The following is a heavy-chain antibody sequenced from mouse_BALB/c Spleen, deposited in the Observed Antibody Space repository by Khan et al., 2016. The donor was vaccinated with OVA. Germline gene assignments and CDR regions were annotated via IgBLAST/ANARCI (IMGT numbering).Heavy chain of an antibody. V-gene: IGHV3-2*02. J-gene: IGHJ4*01. CDR3: ARDGSRYNYAMDY. CDR2: INNSGST. CDR1: GYSITSDYA. Sequence: EVQLVESGPGLANPSQSLSLTCNVTGYSITSDYAWNWIRQPPGNKLEWMGYINNSGSTNYNPALKSRTSITRDTSNNQFFLQLNSVTTEDTATYYCARDGSRYNYAMDYWGQGTSVTVSS. D-gene: IGHD2-3*01.